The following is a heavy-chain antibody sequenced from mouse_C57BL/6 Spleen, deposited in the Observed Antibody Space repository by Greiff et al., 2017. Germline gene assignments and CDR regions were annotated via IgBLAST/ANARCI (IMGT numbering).Heavy chain of an antibody. CDR3: ARGNYYGSSFDY. J-gene: IGHJ2*01. CDR1: GFTFSDYG. Sequence: EVQRVESGGGLVKPGGSLTLSCAASGFTFSDYGMHWVRQAPEKGLEWVAYISSGSSTIYYADPVTGRFTISRDNAKNTLFLQMTSLRSEDTAMYYCARGNYYGSSFDYWGQGTTLTVSS. D-gene: IGHD1-1*01. V-gene: IGHV5-17*01. CDR2: ISSGSSTI.